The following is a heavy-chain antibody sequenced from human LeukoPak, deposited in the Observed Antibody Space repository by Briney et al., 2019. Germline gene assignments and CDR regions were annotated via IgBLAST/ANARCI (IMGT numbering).Heavy chain of an antibody. CDR3: ATVGIQLWIPSDFDY. CDR2: ISGSGGST. J-gene: IGHJ4*02. V-gene: IGHV3-23*01. CDR1: GITFSSYA. D-gene: IGHD5-18*01. Sequence: GGSLRLSCAASGITFSSYAMSWVRHAPGKGLEWVSAISGSGGSTYYADSVKGRFTISRDNSKNTLYLQMNSLRAEDTAVYYCATVGIQLWIPSDFDYWGQGTLVTVSS.